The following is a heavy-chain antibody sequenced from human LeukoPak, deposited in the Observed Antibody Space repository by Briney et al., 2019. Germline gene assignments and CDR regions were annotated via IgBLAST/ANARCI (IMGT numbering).Heavy chain of an antibody. D-gene: IGHD3-10*01. Sequence: SETLSLTCTVSGGSISSGDYSWSWIRQPPGKGLEWIGYIYYSGSTYYNPSLKSRVTISVDTSKNQFSLKLSSVTAADTAVYYCASLIPDYETTSLGVRADYWGQGTLVTVSS. CDR2: IYYSGST. J-gene: IGHJ4*02. CDR3: ASLIPDYETTSLGVRADY. V-gene: IGHV4-30-4*01. CDR1: GGSISSGDYS.